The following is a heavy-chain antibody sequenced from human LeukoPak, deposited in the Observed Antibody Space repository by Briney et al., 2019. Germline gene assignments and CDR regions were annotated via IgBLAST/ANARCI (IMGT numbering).Heavy chain of an antibody. D-gene: IGHD4-17*01. CDR1: GFTFINYG. CDR3: ANYGDYQYFDY. Sequence: GGSLRLSCAASGFTFINYGMHWVRRAPGKWLEWVAVISYDGTNKYYADSVKGRFTISRDNSKNTLYLQMNSLKTDDTAVYYCANYGDYQYFDYWGQGTPVTVSS. V-gene: IGHV3-30*18. J-gene: IGHJ4*02. CDR2: ISYDGTNK.